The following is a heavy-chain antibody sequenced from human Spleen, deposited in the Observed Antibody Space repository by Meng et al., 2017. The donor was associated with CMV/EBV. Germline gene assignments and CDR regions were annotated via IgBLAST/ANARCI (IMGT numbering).Heavy chain of an antibody. J-gene: IGHJ4*02. CDR3: AYGTSTTVNY. CDR2: INSDGSST. V-gene: IGHV3-74*01. CDR1: GFTFSSYW. Sequence: GGSLRLSCAASGFTFSSYWMHWVRQTPGKGLVWVSRINSDGSSTNYADSVKGRFTISRDNSKNTLSLQMNSLRAEDTGIYFCAYGTSTTVNYWGQGTLVTVSS. D-gene: IGHD1-1*01.